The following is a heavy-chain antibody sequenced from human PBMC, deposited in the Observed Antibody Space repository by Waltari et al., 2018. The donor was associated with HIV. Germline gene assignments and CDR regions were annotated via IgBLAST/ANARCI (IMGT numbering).Heavy chain of an antibody. CDR3: ARTYHYYYYYGMDV. V-gene: IGHV3-21*01. CDR2: ISCSSSYI. J-gene: IGHJ6*02. D-gene: IGHD2-15*01. CDR1: GFPFSSYS. Sequence: EVQLVESGGGLVKPGGSLRISWAGEGFPFSSYSVNWVRQAPGKGVDWVSSISCSSSYIDYADSVKGRFTISRDNAKNSLYLQMNSLRAEDTAVYYCARTYHYYYYYGMDVWGQGTTVTVSS.